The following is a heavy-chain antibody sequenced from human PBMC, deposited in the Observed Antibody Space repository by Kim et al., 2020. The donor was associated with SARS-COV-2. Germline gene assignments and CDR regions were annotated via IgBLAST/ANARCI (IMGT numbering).Heavy chain of an antibody. V-gene: IGHV1-69*04. J-gene: IGHJ4*02. Sequence: SVKVSCKASGGTFSSYAISWVRQAPGQGLEWMGRIIAILGIANYAQKFQGRVTITADKSTSTAYMELSSLRSEDTAVYYCARLDSSSGHPQGDYWGQGTLVTVSS. CDR2: IIAILGIA. D-gene: IGHD6-6*01. CDR1: GGTFSSYA. CDR3: ARLDSSSGHPQGDY.